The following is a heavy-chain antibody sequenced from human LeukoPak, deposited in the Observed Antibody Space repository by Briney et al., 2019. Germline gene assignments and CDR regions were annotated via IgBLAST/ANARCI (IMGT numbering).Heavy chain of an antibody. CDR1: GFTFSSYG. CDR3: AREGPRGNSQFDY. Sequence: GGSLRLSCTASGFTFSSYGMHWVRQAPGKGLEWVALIWYDGSNKYYADSVKGRLTISRDNSKNTLYLQMNSLRAEDTAVYYCAREGPRGNSQFDYWGQGTLVTVSS. D-gene: IGHD2/OR15-2a*01. V-gene: IGHV3-33*01. CDR2: IWYDGSNK. J-gene: IGHJ4*02.